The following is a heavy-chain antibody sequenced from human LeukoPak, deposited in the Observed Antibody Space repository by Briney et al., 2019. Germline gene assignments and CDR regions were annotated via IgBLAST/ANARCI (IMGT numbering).Heavy chain of an antibody. CDR2: ISYDGSNK. J-gene: IGHJ4*02. D-gene: IGHD3-10*01. CDR1: GFTFSSYG. V-gene: IGHV3-30*18. Sequence: GRSLRLSCAASGFTFSSYGMHWVRQAPGKGLEWVAVISYDGSNKYYADSVKGRFTISRDNSKNTLYLQMNSLRAEDTAVYYCAKLLWFGESYYFDYWGQGTLVTVSS. CDR3: AKLLWFGESYYFDY.